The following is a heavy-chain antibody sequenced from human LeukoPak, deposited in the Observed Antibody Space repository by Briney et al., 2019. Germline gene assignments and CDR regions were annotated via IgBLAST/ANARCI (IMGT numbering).Heavy chain of an antibody. CDR2: IYYSGST. CDR3: ARYDYGDYGAFDI. Sequence: SETLSLTCTVSGGSISSYYWSWIRQPPGKGLEWIGYIYYSGSTNYNPSLKSRVTISVDTSKNQFPLKLSSVTAADTAVYYCARYDYGDYGAFDIWGQGTMVTVSS. J-gene: IGHJ3*02. CDR1: GGSISSYY. V-gene: IGHV4-59*08. D-gene: IGHD4-17*01.